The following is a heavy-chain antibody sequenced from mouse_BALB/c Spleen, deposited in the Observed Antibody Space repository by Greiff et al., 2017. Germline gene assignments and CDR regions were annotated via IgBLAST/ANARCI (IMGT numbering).Heavy chain of an antibody. Sequence: EVQRVESGGGLVKPGGSLKLSCAASGFTFSDYYMYWVRQTPEKRLEWVATISDGGSYTYYPDSVKGRFTISRDNAKNNLYLQMSSLKSEDTAMYYCARDNYYGSSSYAMDYWGQGTSVTVSS. J-gene: IGHJ4*01. D-gene: IGHD1-1*01. CDR3: ARDNYYGSSSYAMDY. V-gene: IGHV5-4*02. CDR2: ISDGGSYT. CDR1: GFTFSDYY.